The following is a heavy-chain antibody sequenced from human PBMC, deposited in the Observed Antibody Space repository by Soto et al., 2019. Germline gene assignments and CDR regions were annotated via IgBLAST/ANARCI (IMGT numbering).Heavy chain of an antibody. D-gene: IGHD3-22*01. Sequence: ASVKVSCKVSGYTLTELSMHWVRQAPGKGLEWMGGFDPEDGETIYAQKFQGRVTMTEDTSTDTAYVELSSLRSEDTAVYYCATDRHYYDSSGYYYVRYYGMDVWGQGTTVTVSS. J-gene: IGHJ6*02. CDR2: FDPEDGET. CDR3: ATDRHYYDSSGYYYVRYYGMDV. CDR1: GYTLTELS. V-gene: IGHV1-24*01.